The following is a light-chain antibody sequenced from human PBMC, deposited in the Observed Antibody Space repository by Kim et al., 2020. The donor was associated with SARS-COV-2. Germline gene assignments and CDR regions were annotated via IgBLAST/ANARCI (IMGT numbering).Light chain of an antibody. Sequence: SVSHGQTATITCSGDQLGNKYAYWYQQKPGKAPVLVIYHDDKRPSEVPDRFSGSNSGNTATLTISGTQAMDEADYYCQAWHVNMMIFGGGTKVTVL. CDR1: QLGNKY. V-gene: IGLV3-1*01. CDR3: QAWHVNMMI. CDR2: HDD. J-gene: IGLJ2*01.